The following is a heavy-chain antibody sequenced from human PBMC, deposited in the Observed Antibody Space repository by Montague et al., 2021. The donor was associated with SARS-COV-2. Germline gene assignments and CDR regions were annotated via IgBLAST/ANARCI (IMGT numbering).Heavy chain of an antibody. CDR2: INHGGST. Sequence: SETLSLTCAVYGGSFSGYYWSWIRQPPGKGLEWIGEINHGGSTNYNPSLKSRVTISVDTSKNQFSLKLSSVTAADTAVYYCAKDQGYNWNYYYYDGMDVWGQGTTVTVSS. CDR1: GGSFSGYY. CDR3: AKDQGYNWNYYYYDGMDV. D-gene: IGHD1-20*01. J-gene: IGHJ6*02. V-gene: IGHV4-34*01.